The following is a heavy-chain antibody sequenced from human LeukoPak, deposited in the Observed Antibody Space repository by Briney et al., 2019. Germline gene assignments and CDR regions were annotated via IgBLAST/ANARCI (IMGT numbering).Heavy chain of an antibody. V-gene: IGHV1-8*01. CDR1: GYTFTSYD. CDR3: ARGPYPPEGWFDP. J-gene: IGHJ5*02. Sequence: ASVKVSCMASGYTFTSYDINWVRQATGQGLEWMGWMNPNSGNTGYAQKFQGRVTMTRNTSISTAYMELSSLRSEDTAVYYCARGPYPPEGWFDPWGQGTLVTVSS. CDR2: MNPNSGNT.